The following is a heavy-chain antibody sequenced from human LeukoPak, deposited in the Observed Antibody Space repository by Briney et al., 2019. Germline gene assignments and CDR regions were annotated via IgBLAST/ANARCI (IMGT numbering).Heavy chain of an antibody. CDR3: AREEYSSSRGWFDP. CDR1: GYTFTSYG. J-gene: IGHJ5*02. V-gene: IGHV1-18*01. CDR2: ISAYNGNT. Sequence: ASVKVSCKASGYTFTSYGISWVRQAPGQGLEWMGWISAYNGNTNYAQKLQGRVTMTTDTSTSTAYMELRSLRSDDTAVYYCAREEYSSSRGWFDPWGQGTLVTVSS. D-gene: IGHD6-13*01.